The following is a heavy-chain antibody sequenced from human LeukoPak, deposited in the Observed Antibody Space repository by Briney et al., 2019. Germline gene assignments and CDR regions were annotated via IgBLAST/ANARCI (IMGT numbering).Heavy chain of an antibody. CDR1: GFTFSSYS. CDR2: ISSSSSYI. CDR3: ARVPTRADI. V-gene: IGHV3-21*01. Sequence: PGGSLRLSCAASGFTFSSYSMNWVRQAPGKGLEWVSSISSSSSYIYYAGSVKGRFTISRDNAKNSLYLQMNSLRAEDTAVYYCARVPTRADIWGQGTMVTVSS. J-gene: IGHJ3*02.